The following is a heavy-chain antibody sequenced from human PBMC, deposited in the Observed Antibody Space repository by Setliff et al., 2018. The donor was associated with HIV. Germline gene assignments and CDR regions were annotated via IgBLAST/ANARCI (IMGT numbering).Heavy chain of an antibody. CDR3: ARHVTAMLPADY. V-gene: IGHV4-34*01. J-gene: IGHJ4*02. Sequence: SETLSLTCAVYGGSFSGYYWSWIRQPPGKGLEWIGEINHSGSTNYNPSLKSRVTISVDTSKNQFSLKLSSVTAADTAMYYCARHVTAMLPADYWGQGTLVTVSS. CDR2: INHSGST. CDR1: GGSFSGYY. D-gene: IGHD5-18*01.